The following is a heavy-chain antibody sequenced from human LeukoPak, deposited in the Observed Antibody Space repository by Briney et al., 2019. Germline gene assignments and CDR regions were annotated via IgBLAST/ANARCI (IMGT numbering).Heavy chain of an antibody. V-gene: IGHV3-23*01. CDR2: ISESGGST. CDR3: ARGEGDN. J-gene: IGHJ4*02. D-gene: IGHD3-10*01. Sequence: GGSLRLSCAVSGFTFSSYAMSWVRQAPGKGLEWVSAISESGGSTYYADSVKGRFTISGDNSKNTLYLQMSSLRDDDTAVYFCARGEGDNWGQGTLVAVSS. CDR1: GFTFSSYA.